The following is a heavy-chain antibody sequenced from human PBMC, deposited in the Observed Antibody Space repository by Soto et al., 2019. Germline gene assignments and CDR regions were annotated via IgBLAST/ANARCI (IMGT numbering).Heavy chain of an antibody. V-gene: IGHV1-8*01. D-gene: IGHD3-9*01. Sequence: ASVEVSCKASGYTFTSYDINWVRQATGQGLEWMGWMNPNSGNTGYAQKFQGRVTMTRNTSISTAYMELSSLRSEDTAVYYCARGPYYDILTGYYKAPIYYYYGMDVWGQGTTVTVSS. CDR3: ARGPYYDILTGYYKAPIYYYYGMDV. CDR1: GYTFTSYD. J-gene: IGHJ6*02. CDR2: MNPNSGNT.